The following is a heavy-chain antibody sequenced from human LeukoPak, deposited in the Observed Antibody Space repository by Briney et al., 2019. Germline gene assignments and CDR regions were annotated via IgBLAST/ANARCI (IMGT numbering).Heavy chain of an antibody. V-gene: IGHV4-34*01. CDR1: GGSFSGYY. J-gene: IGHJ4*01. CDR2: INHSGST. D-gene: IGHD3-3*01. CDR3: ARPRRYDFWSGYSD. Sequence: PSETLSLTCAVYGGSFSGYYWSWIRQPPGKGLEWIGEINHSGSTNYNPSLKSRVTISVDTSKNQFFLKLTSMTAADTAVYYCARPRRYDFWSGYSDWGHGTLVTVSS.